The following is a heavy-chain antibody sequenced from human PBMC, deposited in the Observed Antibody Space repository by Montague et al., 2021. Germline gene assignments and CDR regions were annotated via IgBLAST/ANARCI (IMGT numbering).Heavy chain of an antibody. CDR1: GDSVSSNSAA. CDR2: TQYRSRWYS. D-gene: IGHD6-19*01. V-gene: IGHV6-1*01. J-gene: IGHJ4*02. CDR3: ARALGTYNNGWTYYFDY. Sequence: CAISGDSVSSNSAAWVWIRQSPSRGLEWLGRTQYRSRWYSDYGGPLKGRVTITADTSENQFSLHLNSVTPEDTGFYYCARALGTYNNGWTYYFDYWGQGTLVTVAS.